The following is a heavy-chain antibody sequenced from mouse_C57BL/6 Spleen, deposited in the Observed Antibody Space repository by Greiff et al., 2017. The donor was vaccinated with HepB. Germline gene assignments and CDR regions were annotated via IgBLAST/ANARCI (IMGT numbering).Heavy chain of an antibody. CDR3: ARQYGAYLNYFDY. CDR1: GFTFSSYG. J-gene: IGHJ2*01. CDR2: ISSGGSYT. D-gene: IGHD2-13*01. V-gene: IGHV5-6*01. Sequence: EVKLMESGGDLVKPGGSLKLSCAASGFTFSSYGMSWVRQTPDKRLEWVATISSGGSYTYYPDSVKGRFTISRDNAKNTLYLQMSSLKSEDTAMYYCARQYGAYLNYFDYWGQGTTLTVSS.